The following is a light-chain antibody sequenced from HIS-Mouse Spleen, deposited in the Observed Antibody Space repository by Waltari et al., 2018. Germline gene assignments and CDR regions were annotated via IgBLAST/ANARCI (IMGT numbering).Light chain of an antibody. CDR2: DVS. V-gene: IGLV2-11*01. CDR1: SSDVGGSNY. J-gene: IGLJ2*01. Sequence: QSALTQPRSVSGSPGQSVTIPCTGTSSDVGGSNYVSWYQQHPGKAPKLMMYDVSKRPSGVPDRFSGSKSGNTASLTISGLQAEDEADYYCCSYAGSYTLVFGGGTKLTVL. CDR3: CSYAGSYTLV.